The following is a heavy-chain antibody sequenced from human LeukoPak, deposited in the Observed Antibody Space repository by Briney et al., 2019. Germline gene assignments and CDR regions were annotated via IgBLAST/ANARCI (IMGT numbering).Heavy chain of an antibody. J-gene: IGHJ3*02. V-gene: IGHV4-31*03. Sequence: PSVTVSLTCTVSGGSISSGGYYWSWIRQHPGKGLEWIGYILYSGRTYYHPSLKSRVTLSVDTSKTQFSLKLSSVTAADTAVYYCARVGVQVLAFDIWGEGTMVSVST. CDR1: GGSISSGGYY. CDR3: ARVGVQVLAFDI. D-gene: IGHD2-8*01. CDR2: ILYSGRT.